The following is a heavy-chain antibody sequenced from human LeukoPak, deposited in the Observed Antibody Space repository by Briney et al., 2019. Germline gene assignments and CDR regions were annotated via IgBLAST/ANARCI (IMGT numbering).Heavy chain of an antibody. Sequence: GGSLRLSCAASGFTFDDYAMHWVRQAPGKGLEWVSGISWNSGSIGYADSVKGRFTISRDNAKNSLYLQINSLRAEDTALHYCGKGDYGDPDAFDIWGQGTMVTVSS. CDR3: GKGDYGDPDAFDI. CDR1: GFTFDDYA. J-gene: IGHJ3*02. CDR2: ISWNSGSI. D-gene: IGHD4-17*01. V-gene: IGHV3-9*01.